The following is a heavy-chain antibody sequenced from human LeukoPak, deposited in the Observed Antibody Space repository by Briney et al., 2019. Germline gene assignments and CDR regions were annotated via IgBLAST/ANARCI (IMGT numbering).Heavy chain of an antibody. CDR1: GGSISSGSYY. CDR3: ARERRDGYNYYFDY. V-gene: IGHV4-61*02. CDR2: IYTSGST. J-gene: IGHJ4*02. D-gene: IGHD5-24*01. Sequence: SQTLSLTCTVSGGSISSGSYYWSWIRQPAGKGLEWIGRIYTSGSTNYNPSLKSRATISVDTSKNQFSLKLSSVTAADTAVYYCARERRDGYNYYFDYWGQGTLVTVSS.